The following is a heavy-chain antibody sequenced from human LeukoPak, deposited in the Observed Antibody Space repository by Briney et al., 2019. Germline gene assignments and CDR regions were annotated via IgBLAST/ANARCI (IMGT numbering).Heavy chain of an antibody. V-gene: IGHV3-23*01. J-gene: IGHJ6*02. D-gene: IGHD2-2*02. CDR2: ISGSGGST. CDR3: AKVGPQPYCSSTSCYTGDGYYYYYGMDV. CDR1: GFTFSSYA. Sequence: GGSLRLSCAASGFTFSSYAMSWVRQAPGKGLEWVSAISGSGGSTYYADSVKGRFTISRDNSKNTLYLQMNSLRAEDTAVYYCAKVGPQPYCSSTSCYTGDGYYYYYGMDVWGQGTTVTVSS.